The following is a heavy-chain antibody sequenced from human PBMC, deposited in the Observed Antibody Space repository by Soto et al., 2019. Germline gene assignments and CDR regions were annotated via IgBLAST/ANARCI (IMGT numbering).Heavy chain of an antibody. CDR3: XXXXXXXXXXXXXYYDMDV. CDR2: IFYSGST. V-gene: IGHV4-39*01. J-gene: IGHJ6*02. Sequence: QLQLQESGPGLVKPSETLSLTCTVSGGSISSSSYYWGWIRQPPGKGLEWIGSIFYSGSTYYNPSXXSRATXXXXXXXXXXXXXXXXXXXXXXXXXXXXXXXXXXXXXXXXYYDMDVWGQGTTVTVSS. CDR1: GGSISSSSYY.